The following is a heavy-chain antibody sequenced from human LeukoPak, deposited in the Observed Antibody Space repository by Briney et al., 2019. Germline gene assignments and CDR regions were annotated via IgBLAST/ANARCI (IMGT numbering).Heavy chain of an antibody. CDR3: ARGGASFDY. D-gene: IGHD1-26*01. CDR2: IYSSGTT. V-gene: IGHV4-59*11. Sequence: AETLSLTCAVSGTSISPHYWSWIRQTPGKELEWIGYIYSSGTTNYNPSLKSRVSMSVDTSKVQLSLTLSSVTAADTAVYYCARGGASFDYWGQGTLVTVSS. J-gene: IGHJ4*02. CDR1: GTSISPHY.